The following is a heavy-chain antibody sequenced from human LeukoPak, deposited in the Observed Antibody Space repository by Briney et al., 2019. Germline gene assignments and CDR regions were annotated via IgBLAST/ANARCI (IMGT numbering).Heavy chain of an antibody. J-gene: IGHJ4*02. D-gene: IGHD1-26*01. V-gene: IGHV3-23*01. CDR1: GCTFSNAW. CDR3: AKYHRSYSATSNQAPIDY. Sequence: PGGSLRLSCAASGCTFSNAWMNWVRQAPGKGLEWVSAISGSGGSTYYADSVKGRFTISRDNSKNTLYLQMNSLRAEDTAVYYCAKYHRSYSATSNQAPIDYWGQGTLVTVSS. CDR2: ISGSGGST.